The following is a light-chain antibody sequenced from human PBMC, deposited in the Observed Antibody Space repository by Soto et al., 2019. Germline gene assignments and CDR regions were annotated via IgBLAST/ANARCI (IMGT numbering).Light chain of an antibody. Sequence: QSVLTQPASVSGSPGQSITISRTGTSSDVGGYNYVPWYQQHPGKAPKLMIYEVSNRPSGVSNRFSGSKSGNTASLTISGLQAEDEADYYCSSYTSSSTLYVFGTGTKVTVL. J-gene: IGLJ1*01. V-gene: IGLV2-14*01. CDR1: SSDVGGYNY. CDR3: SSYTSSSTLYV. CDR2: EVS.